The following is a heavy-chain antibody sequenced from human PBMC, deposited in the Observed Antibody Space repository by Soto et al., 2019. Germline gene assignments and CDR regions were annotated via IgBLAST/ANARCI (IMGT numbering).Heavy chain of an antibody. CDR3: ARSWVIAYFDY. V-gene: IGHV4-34*01. CDR2: INHSGST. Sequence: SETLSLTCAVYGGSFSDNSWSWLRQPPGKGLEWIGEINHSGSTNYNPSLKSRVTISIDTSKNHFSLNLSSVTAADTAVYYCARSWVIAYFDYWGQGTLVTVSS. J-gene: IGHJ4*02. D-gene: IGHD3-22*01. CDR1: GGSFSDNS.